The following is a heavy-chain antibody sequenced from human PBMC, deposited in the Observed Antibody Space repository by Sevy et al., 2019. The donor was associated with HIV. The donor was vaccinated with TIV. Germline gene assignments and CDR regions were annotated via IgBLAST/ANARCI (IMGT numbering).Heavy chain of an antibody. CDR1: GFAFYDYS. D-gene: IGHD2-8*01. V-gene: IGHV3-23*01. Sequence: GGSLRLSCAASGFAFYDYSMSWIRQAPGKGLEWVATLSFGCGKINYADSVKGRITISRDNSKNSFYLRMDNLRVEDTALYYCAREGCTRPHDYWGQGTRVTVSS. CDR2: LSFGCGKI. J-gene: IGHJ4*02. CDR3: AREGCTRPHDY.